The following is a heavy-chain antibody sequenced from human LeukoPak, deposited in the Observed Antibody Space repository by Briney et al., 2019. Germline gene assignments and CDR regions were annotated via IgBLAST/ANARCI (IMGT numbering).Heavy chain of an antibody. CDR2: IHDRENA. CDR1: GDSIYSGDYY. V-gene: IGHV4-31*03. J-gene: IGHJ4*01. D-gene: IGHD3-10*01. Sequence: SVTLSLTCTVSGDSIYSGDYYWSWIRQLPGKGLEWIGYIHDRENAYYNPSLKSRLTMSVHPSETQFSLKLSSVTAADTAVYYCARAGDGSGSYYVPVWGHGTLVTVSS. CDR3: ARAGDGSGSYYVPV.